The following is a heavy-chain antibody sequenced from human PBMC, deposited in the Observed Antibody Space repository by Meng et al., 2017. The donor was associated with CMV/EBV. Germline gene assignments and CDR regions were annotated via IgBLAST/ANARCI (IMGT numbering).Heavy chain of an antibody. CDR2: IYSGGST. Sequence: GGSLRLSCAASGFTVSSNYMSWVRQAPGKGPEWVSVIYSGGSTYYADSVKGRFTISRDNSKNTLYLQMNSLRAEDTAVYYCARGGTTSYPYGMDVWGQGTTVTVSS. CDR3: ARGGTTSYPYGMDV. J-gene: IGHJ6*02. D-gene: IGHD4-11*01. CDR1: GFTVSSNY. V-gene: IGHV3-53*01.